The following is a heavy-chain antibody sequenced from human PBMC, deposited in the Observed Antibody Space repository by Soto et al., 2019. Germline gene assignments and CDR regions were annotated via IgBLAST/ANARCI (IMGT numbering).Heavy chain of an antibody. V-gene: IGHV1-69*01. CDR3: ARAPPPGYSSSWYPGEYYYYYYGMDV. Sequence: QVQLVQSGAEVKKPGSSVKVSCKASGGTFSSYAISWVRQAPGQGLEWMGGIIPIFGTANYAQKFQGRVTITADESTSTACMELSSLRSEDTAVYYCARAPPPGYSSSWYPGEYYYYYYGMDVWGQGTTVTVSS. J-gene: IGHJ6*02. CDR2: IIPIFGTA. CDR1: GGTFSSYA. D-gene: IGHD6-13*01.